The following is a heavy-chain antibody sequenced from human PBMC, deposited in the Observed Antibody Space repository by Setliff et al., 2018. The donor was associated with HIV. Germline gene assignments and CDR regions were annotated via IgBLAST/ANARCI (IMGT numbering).Heavy chain of an antibody. Sequence: ASVKVSCKASGYFFTAYYMHWVRQAPGQGLEWMAWINPNTGGTQYAQKFQGRVTVTRDTPISTAYMELSSLRSGDTAVYYCARSLRYCSGETCYSDWVYDPFGIWGQGTVVTVSS. V-gene: IGHV1-2*02. J-gene: IGHJ3*02. CDR2: INPNTGGT. CDR3: ARSLRYCSGETCYSDWVYDPFGI. CDR1: GYFFTAYY. D-gene: IGHD2-15*01.